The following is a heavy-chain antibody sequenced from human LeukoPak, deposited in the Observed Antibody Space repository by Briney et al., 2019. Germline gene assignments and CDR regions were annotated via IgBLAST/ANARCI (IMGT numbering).Heavy chain of an antibody. D-gene: IGHD2-15*01. CDR2: ISGSGGST. Sequence: PGGSLRLSCAASGFTFSSYTMSWVRQAPGKGMEWVSAISGSGGSTYYADSVKGRFTISRDNSKNTLYLQMNSLRAEDTAVYYYAKAGVVVAAPYYYYGMDVWGQGTTVTVSS. J-gene: IGHJ6*02. V-gene: IGHV3-23*01. CDR3: AKAGVVVAAPYYYYGMDV. CDR1: GFTFSSYT.